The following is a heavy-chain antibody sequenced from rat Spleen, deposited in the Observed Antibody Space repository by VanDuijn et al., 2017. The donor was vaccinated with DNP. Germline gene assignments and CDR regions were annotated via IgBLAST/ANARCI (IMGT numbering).Heavy chain of an antibody. CDR3: SRQGGGYPYYYFDY. J-gene: IGHJ2*01. CDR2: ISTGGGNT. CDR1: GFTFSNYG. Sequence: EVQLVESGGGLVQPGRSLKLSCAASGFTFSNYGMAWVRQAPTKGLEWVASISTGGGNTYYRDSVKGRFTISRDNAKNTQYLQMDSRRSEDTATYYCSRQGGGYPYYYFDYWGRGVMVTVSS. V-gene: IGHV5S13*01. D-gene: IGHD1-11*01.